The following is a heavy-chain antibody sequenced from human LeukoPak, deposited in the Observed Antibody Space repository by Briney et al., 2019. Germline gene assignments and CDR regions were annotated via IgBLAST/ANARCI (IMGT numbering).Heavy chain of an antibody. V-gene: IGHV4-59*12. D-gene: IGHD2-21*02. J-gene: IGHJ4*02. CDR2: VYYTGKT. Sequence: SETLSLTCTVSGGTLNSFYWTWIRQPPGNGLEFIGYVYYTGKTGYNPSLRSRVTMSVDTSKNQFSLSLRSVTAADTAVYFCARWNVVTTSLDHWGQGILVAVSS. CDR1: GGTLNSFY. CDR3: ARWNVVTTSLDH.